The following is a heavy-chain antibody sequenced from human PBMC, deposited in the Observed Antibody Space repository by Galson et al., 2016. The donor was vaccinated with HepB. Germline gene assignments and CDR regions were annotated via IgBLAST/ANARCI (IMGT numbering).Heavy chain of an antibody. CDR1: SDPVTSGTYY. CDR3: ARDEGFYNGMDV. D-gene: IGHD2-2*02. V-gene: IGHV4-61*01. Sequence: TLSLTCTVSSDPVTSGTYYWSWVRQSPGKGLDWISYIHDSGNTNYNPSIKSRVTISRDTSKNQFFLELTSVTAADTAVYYCARDEGFYNGMDVWGQGTTVTVAS. CDR2: IHDSGNT. J-gene: IGHJ6*02.